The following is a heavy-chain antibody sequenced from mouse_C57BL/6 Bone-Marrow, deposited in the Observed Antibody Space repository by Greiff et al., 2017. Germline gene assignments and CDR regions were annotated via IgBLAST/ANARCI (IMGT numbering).Heavy chain of an antibody. CDR3: AITGGYFDV. Sequence: VQLQQSGPELVKPGASVKISCKASGYSFTGYYMNWVKQSPEKSLEWIGEINPSTGGTTYNQKFKAKATLTVDKSSSTAYMQLKSRTSEDSAVYYCAITGGYFDVWGTWTTVTVSS. J-gene: IGHJ1*03. D-gene: IGHD4-1*01. CDR1: GYSFTGYY. CDR2: INPSTGGT. V-gene: IGHV1-42*01.